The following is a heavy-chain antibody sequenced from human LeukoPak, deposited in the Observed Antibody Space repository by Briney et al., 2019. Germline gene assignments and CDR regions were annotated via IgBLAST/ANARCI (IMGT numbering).Heavy chain of an antibody. Sequence: SETLSLTCTVSGGSISSYYWSWIRQPAGEGLEWIGRIYTSGSTNYNPSLKSRVTMSVDTSKNQFSLKLSSVTAADTAVYYCARGYSSSWYSHDAFDIWGQGTMVTVSS. CDR2: IYTSGST. J-gene: IGHJ3*02. CDR1: GGSISSYY. CDR3: ARGYSSSWYSHDAFDI. V-gene: IGHV4-4*07. D-gene: IGHD6-13*01.